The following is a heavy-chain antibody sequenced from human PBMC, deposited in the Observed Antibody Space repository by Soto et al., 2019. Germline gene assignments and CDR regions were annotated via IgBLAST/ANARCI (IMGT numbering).Heavy chain of an antibody. V-gene: IGHV5-10-1*01. Sequence: PGESLKISCKGSGYSFTSYWISWVRQMPGKGLEWMGRIDPSDSYTNYSPSFQGHVTISADKSISTAYLQWSSLKASDTATYYCASTVYDSSGYYSYYYYYGMDVWGQGTTVTVSS. J-gene: IGHJ6*02. CDR2: IDPSDSYT. CDR1: GYSFTSYW. CDR3: ASTVYDSSGYYSYYYYYGMDV. D-gene: IGHD3-22*01.